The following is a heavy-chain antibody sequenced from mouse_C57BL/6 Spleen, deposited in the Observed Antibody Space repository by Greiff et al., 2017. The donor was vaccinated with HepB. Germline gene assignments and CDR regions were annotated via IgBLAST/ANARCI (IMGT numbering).Heavy chain of an antibody. CDR1: GYTFTSYW. Sequence: QVQLQQPGAELVKPGASVKLSCKASGYTFTSYWMHWVKQRPGQGLEWIGMIHPNSGSTNYNEKFKSKATLTVDTSSSTAYMQLSSLTSEDSAVYYCARGGDYDYFYAMDYWGQGTSVTVSS. J-gene: IGHJ4*01. CDR3: ARGGDYDYFYAMDY. CDR2: IHPNSGST. V-gene: IGHV1-64*01. D-gene: IGHD2-4*01.